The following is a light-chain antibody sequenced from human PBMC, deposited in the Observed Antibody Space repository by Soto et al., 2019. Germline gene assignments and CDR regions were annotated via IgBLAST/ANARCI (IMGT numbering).Light chain of an antibody. CDR3: QQYHHLPVT. V-gene: IGKV3-15*01. J-gene: IGKJ4*01. CDR1: QSVSST. Sequence: EIVMTQSPATLSVSPGERATLSCRASQSVSSTLAWYQQKPGQAPRLLIYGASTRATGIPARFSGSGSGTEFTLTISSLQSEDAAVYYCQQYHHLPVTFGGGTKVDIK. CDR2: GAS.